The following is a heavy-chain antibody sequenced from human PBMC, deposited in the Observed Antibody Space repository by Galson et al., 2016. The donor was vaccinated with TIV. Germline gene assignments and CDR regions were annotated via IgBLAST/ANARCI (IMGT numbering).Heavy chain of an antibody. D-gene: IGHD3-10*01. J-gene: IGHJ5*02. CDR1: GGIFRSHA. CDR3: ARATNYYDNWFDP. Sequence: SVKVSCKVSGGIFRSHAISWVRQAPGQGLEWMGRIIPIFGTTKYAQKFQGRVTITADESTDTAYVELNSLTSEGTAVYYCARATNYYDNWFDPWGQGTLVTVAS. CDR2: IIPIFGTT. V-gene: IGHV1-69*13.